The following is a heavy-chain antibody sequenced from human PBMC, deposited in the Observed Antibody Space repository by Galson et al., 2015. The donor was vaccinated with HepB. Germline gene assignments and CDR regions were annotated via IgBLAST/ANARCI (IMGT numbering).Heavy chain of an antibody. J-gene: IGHJ5*02. V-gene: IGHV3-30*04. CDR3: AREGGVAAAGNNWFDP. CDR2: ISSDGSHT. CDR1: GFIFRTYA. D-gene: IGHD6-13*01. Sequence: SLRLSCAPSGFIFRTYAMHWVRQAPGKGLEWVALISSDGSHTFYADSVTGRFTISRDNSENTLSLQMNRLSPDDTAIYYCAREGGVAAAGNNWFDPWGQGTLVTVSS.